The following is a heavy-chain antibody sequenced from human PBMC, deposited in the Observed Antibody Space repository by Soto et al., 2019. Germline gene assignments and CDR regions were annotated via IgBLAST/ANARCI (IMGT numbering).Heavy chain of an antibody. CDR2: INANSGGT. D-gene: IGHD1-1*01. J-gene: IGHJ4*02. CDR1: GYTFTGYY. Sequence: QVQVVQSGAEVKKPGASVKVSCKASGYTFTGYYMHWVRQAPGQGLEWMGWINANSGGTKYAQKFQGRVTMTRDASISKAYMELSRLTSDDTAVYYCARAGLTTLEMATTFWGQGTLVTVSS. CDR3: ARAGLTTLEMATTF. V-gene: IGHV1-2*02.